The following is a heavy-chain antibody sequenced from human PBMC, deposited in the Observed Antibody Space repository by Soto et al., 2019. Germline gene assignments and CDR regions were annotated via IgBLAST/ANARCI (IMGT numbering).Heavy chain of an antibody. V-gene: IGHV3-33*03. CDR1: GFTISTHG. D-gene: IGHD1-7*01. CDR2: IWYDGSNK. J-gene: IGHJ4*02. Sequence: QAQLVESGGGVVQPGTSLRLSCAASGFTISTHGMHWVRQAPGKGLEWLANIWYDGSNKFYAESVKGRFSISKDNSKTTLYLQMSSLRAEDTAVYYCAAATTWNFHFPYWGQGTQVTVYS. CDR3: AAATTWNFHFPY.